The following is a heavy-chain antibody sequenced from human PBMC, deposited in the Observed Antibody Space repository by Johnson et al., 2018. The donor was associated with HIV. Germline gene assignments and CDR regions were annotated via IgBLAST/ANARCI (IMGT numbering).Heavy chain of an antibody. D-gene: IGHD2-8*02. J-gene: IGHJ3*02. V-gene: IGHV3-66*02. CDR1: GFTVSNNY. CDR2: IYSGGTT. Sequence: VQLVESGGGLVQPGGSLRLSCAASGFTVSNNYMNWVRQAPGKGLEWVSVIYSGGTTYYADSVKGRFTISSANSKNTLYRQMNSRGGEDTAVYYCARSMYWPDAFDIWGQGTMVTVSS. CDR3: ARSMYWPDAFDI.